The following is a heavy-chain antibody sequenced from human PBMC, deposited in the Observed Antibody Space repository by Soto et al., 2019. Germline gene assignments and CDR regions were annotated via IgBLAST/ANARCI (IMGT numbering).Heavy chain of an antibody. CDR1: GASISSGDSF. CDR2: IYSSGST. CDR3: ASFHLSFAP. Sequence: SETLSLTCTVSGASISSGDSFWSWIRQPPGKGLEWIAYIYSSGSTYYNPSLKRRVAISIDTSKNQFSLNLSSLTAADTAVYYCASFHLSFAPCGQGTLVTVSS. J-gene: IGHJ5*02. V-gene: IGHV4-30-4*01.